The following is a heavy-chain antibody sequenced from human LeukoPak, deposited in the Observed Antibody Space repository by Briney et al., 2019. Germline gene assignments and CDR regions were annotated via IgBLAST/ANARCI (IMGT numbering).Heavy chain of an antibody. J-gene: IGHJ4*02. CDR2: IRSKAYGGTV. Sequence: PGGSLRLSCTASGFIFGEYAMSWVRQAPGKGLEWVGFIRSKAYGGTVEYAASVQDRFTISRDDSKSIVYLQMNSLKTEDTAVYSCTRVYYYDSSGEVYFDYWGQGTLVTVSS. CDR1: GFIFGEYA. D-gene: IGHD3-22*01. V-gene: IGHV3-49*04. CDR3: TRVYYYDSSGEVYFDY.